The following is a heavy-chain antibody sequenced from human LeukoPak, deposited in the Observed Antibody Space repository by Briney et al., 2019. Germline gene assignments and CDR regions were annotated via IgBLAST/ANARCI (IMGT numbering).Heavy chain of an antibody. CDR2: ISYDGSNK. CDR3: ARDPYQPLFFDF. J-gene: IGHJ4*02. CDR1: GFTFSSYA. D-gene: IGHD2-2*01. Sequence: GGSLRLSCAASGFTFSSYAMHWVRQAPGKGLEWVAVISYDGSNKYYADSVKGRFTITRDNSKNTLYLQMNSLRAEDTAMYYCARDPYQPLFFDFWGQGALVTVSS. V-gene: IGHV3-30-3*01.